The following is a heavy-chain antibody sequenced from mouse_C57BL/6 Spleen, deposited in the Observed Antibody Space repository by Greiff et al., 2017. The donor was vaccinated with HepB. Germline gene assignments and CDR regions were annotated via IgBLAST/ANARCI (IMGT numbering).Heavy chain of an antibody. D-gene: IGHD1-1*01. V-gene: IGHV1-18*01. CDR3: ARTYYYGSSGYFDV. J-gene: IGHJ1*03. CDR2: INPNNGGT. CDR1: GYTFTDYN. Sequence: EVKLQQSGPELVKPGASVKIPCKASGYTFTDYNMDWVKQSHGKSLEWIGDINPNNGGTIYNQKFKGKATLTVDKSSSTAYMELRSLTSEDTAVYYCARTYYYGSSGYFDVWGTGTTVTVSS.